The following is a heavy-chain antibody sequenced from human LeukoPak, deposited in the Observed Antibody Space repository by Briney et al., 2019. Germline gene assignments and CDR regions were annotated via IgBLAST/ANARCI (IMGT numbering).Heavy chain of an antibody. J-gene: IGHJ5*02. CDR3: ASLGVAATPLGQYWFDP. V-gene: IGHV4-59*08. CDR2: IYYSGST. Sequence: SETLPLTCTASGGSISSYYWSWIRQTPGKGLEWIGYIYYSGSTNYNPSLKSRVTISVDMSKNQFSLKLSSVTAADTAVYYCASLGVAATPLGQYWFDPWGQGTLVTVSS. CDR1: GGSISSYY. D-gene: IGHD2-15*01.